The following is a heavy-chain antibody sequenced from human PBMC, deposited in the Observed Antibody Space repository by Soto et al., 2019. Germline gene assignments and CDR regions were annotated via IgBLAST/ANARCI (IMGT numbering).Heavy chain of an antibody. V-gene: IGHV3-23*01. Sequence: PGESLRLSCAASGFTFSSYAMSWVRQAPGKGLEWVSAISGGGNDRFYADSVRGRFTISRDNSRNTLYLHMNSLRAEDTAVHYCARSLFIASTDTEPFDSWGQGTLVTVSS. CDR1: GFTFSSYA. J-gene: IGHJ4*02. CDR2: ISGGGNDR. D-gene: IGHD6-13*01. CDR3: ARSLFIASTDTEPFDS.